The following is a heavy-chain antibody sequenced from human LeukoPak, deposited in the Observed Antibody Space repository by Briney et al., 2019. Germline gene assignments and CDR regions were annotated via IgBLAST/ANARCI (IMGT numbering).Heavy chain of an antibody. CDR2: ISPRGGST. CDR3: ARDNSVGDYAWWFDP. J-gene: IGHJ5*02. Sequence: ASMKVSCKASGYTFTNYYMHWVRQAPGQGLEWLGLISPRGGSTWYAQRFQGRVTMTRDMSTSTDYMELSSLRSEDTAVYYCARDNSVGDYAWWFDPWGQGTLVTVSS. CDR1: GYTFTNYY. V-gene: IGHV1-46*01. D-gene: IGHD1-26*01.